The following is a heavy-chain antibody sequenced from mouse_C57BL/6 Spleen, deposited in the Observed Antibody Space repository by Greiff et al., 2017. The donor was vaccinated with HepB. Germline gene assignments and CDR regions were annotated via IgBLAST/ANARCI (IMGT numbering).Heavy chain of an antibody. CDR3: ARRYYGSSHWYFDV. D-gene: IGHD1-1*01. CDR1: GYSITSGYD. J-gene: IGHJ1*03. V-gene: IGHV3-1*01. Sequence: DVQLQESGPGMVKPSQSLSLTCTVTGYSITSGYDWHWIRHFPGNKLEWMGYISYSGSTNYNPSLKSRISITHDTSKNHFFLKLNSVTTEDTATYYCARRYYGSSHWYFDVWGTGTTVTVSS. CDR2: ISYSGST.